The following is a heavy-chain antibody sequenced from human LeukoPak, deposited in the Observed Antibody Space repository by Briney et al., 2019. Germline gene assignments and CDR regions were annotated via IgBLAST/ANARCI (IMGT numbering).Heavy chain of an antibody. D-gene: IGHD5-12*01. Sequence: PGGSLRLSCAASGFTHRDFEVNWVRQPPGKGLEWIAYISVSGGDTNYAKSVEGRFSVSRDNAEGSVVLEMSDLTLEQTAIYYCAREGFCGSSGCNWYFDLWGRGTLVTISS. CDR3: AREGFCGSSGCNWYFDL. J-gene: IGHJ2*01. CDR2: ISVSGGDT. V-gene: IGHV3-48*03. CDR1: GFTHRDFE.